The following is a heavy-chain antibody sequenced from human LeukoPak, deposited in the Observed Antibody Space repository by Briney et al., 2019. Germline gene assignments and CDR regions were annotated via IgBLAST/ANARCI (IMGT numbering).Heavy chain of an antibody. J-gene: IGHJ4*02. CDR3: ARDKKSGESSEIDY. CDR1: GFTFSNYW. Sequence: GGSLRLSCAASGFTFSNYWVHWVRQAPGKGRVWVSRINRDGSTTNYADSVKGRFTVSRDNAKNTLNLQMNSLRAEDTAVYYCARDKKSGESSEIDYWGQGTLVTVSS. V-gene: IGHV3-74*01. D-gene: IGHD3-10*01. CDR2: INRDGSTT.